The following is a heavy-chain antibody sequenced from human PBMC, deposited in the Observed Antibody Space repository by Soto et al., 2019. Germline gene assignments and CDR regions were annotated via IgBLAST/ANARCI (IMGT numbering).Heavy chain of an antibody. CDR3: AKDWTHLEY. J-gene: IGHJ4*02. Sequence: EVQLLESGGNLVQPGGSLRLSCATSGFIFSDYAMNWVRQAPGKGLEWVSLIRGNNENTYYADSVKGRFTISRDNSNNMLYLQMNGLRAEDTAIYYCAKDWTHLEYWGPGTLVTVSS. CDR2: IRGNNENT. V-gene: IGHV3-23*01. CDR1: GFIFSDYA. D-gene: IGHD3-3*01.